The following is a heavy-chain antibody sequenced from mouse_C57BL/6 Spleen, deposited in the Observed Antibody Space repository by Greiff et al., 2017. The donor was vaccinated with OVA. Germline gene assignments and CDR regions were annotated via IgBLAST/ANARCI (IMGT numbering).Heavy chain of an antibody. CDR2: IYPRSGNT. D-gene: IGHD2-2*01. J-gene: IGHJ4*01. CDR1: GYTFTSYG. V-gene: IGHV1-81*01. Sequence: VQLQQSGAELARPGASVKLSCKASGYTFTSYGISWVKQRTGQGLEWIGEIYPRSGNTYYNEKFKGKATLTADKSSSTAYMELRSLTSEDSAVYFCARGGVTTLYYAVDYWGQGTSVTVSS. CDR3: ARGGVTTLYYAVDY.